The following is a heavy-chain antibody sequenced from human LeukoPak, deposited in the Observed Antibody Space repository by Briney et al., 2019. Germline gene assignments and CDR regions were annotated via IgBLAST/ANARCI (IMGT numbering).Heavy chain of an antibody. CDR2: ISSSSSYI. Sequence: GGSLRLSGAASAFTCSSYSRNWVRQAPGKGLEWVSSISSSSSYIYYADTVKGRFTISRDNAKNSLYLQMNSLRAEDTAVYYCAGPDTAMEHGAFDIWGQGTMVTVSS. D-gene: IGHD5-18*01. J-gene: IGHJ3*02. CDR3: AGPDTAMEHGAFDI. CDR1: AFTCSSYS. V-gene: IGHV3-21*01.